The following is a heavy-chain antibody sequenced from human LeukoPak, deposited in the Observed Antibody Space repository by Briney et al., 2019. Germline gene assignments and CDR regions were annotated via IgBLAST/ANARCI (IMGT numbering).Heavy chain of an antibody. J-gene: IGHJ4*02. V-gene: IGHV4-4*07. D-gene: IGHD4-17*01. CDR1: GGSISTYY. Sequence: ASETLSLTCTVSGGSISTYYWSWIRQPAGKGLEWMGRIYTTGIISYNPSLKSRLTMSVDTSKNHFSLKLSSVTAADTAVYYCASRPGATVTFLGYFDYWGQGTLVTVSS. CDR3: ASRPGATVTFLGYFDY. CDR2: IYTTGII.